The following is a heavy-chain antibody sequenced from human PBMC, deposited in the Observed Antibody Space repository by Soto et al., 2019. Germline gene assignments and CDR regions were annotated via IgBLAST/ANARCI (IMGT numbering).Heavy chain of an antibody. Sequence: QVPLVQSGAEVKKPGTSVRVSCKASGYTFSSIGISWVRQAPGQGLEWMGWISPYNGNTYYAQRLQGRVTMTTDTSTNTAYMDLRSLRSDDTAVYYCARDLDGSGSYYTGYWGQGTLVTVSS. J-gene: IGHJ4*02. V-gene: IGHV1-18*01. D-gene: IGHD3-10*01. CDR1: GYTFSSIG. CDR3: ARDLDGSGSYYTGY. CDR2: ISPYNGNT.